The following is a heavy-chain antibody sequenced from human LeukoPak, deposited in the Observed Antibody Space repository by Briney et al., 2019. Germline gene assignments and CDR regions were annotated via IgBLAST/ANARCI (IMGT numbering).Heavy chain of an antibody. J-gene: IGHJ4*02. CDR1: GYTFTSYG. Sequence: ASVKVSCKASGYTFTSYGISWVRPAPGQGLEWMGWISAYNGNTNYAQKLQGRVTMTTDTSTSTAYMELRSLRSDDTAVYYCARALRLRSELHYWGQGTLVTVSS. CDR3: ARALRLRSELHY. CDR2: ISAYNGNT. D-gene: IGHD4-17*01. V-gene: IGHV1-18*01.